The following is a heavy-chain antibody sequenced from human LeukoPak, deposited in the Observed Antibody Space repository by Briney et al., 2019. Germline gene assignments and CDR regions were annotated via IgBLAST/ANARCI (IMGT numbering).Heavy chain of an antibody. D-gene: IGHD6-13*01. V-gene: IGHV1-46*01. Sequence: ASVKVSCKASGYTFTSYGISWVRQAPGQGLEWMGIINPSGGSTSYAQKFQGRVTMTRDTSTSTVYMELSSLRSENTAVYYCARVGPKQLVLRGPFDYWGQGTLVTVSS. CDR3: ARVGPKQLVLRGPFDY. CDR1: GYTFTSYG. CDR2: INPSGGST. J-gene: IGHJ4*02.